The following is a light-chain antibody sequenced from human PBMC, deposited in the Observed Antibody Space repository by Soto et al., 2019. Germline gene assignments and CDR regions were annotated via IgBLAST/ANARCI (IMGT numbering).Light chain of an antibody. CDR1: SSDVGGYNY. CDR3: SSYAGSSNV. J-gene: IGLJ1*01. V-gene: IGLV2-8*01. CDR2: EVN. Sequence: QSALTQPPSASGSPGQSVALSCTGTSSDVGGYNYVSWYQQHPGKAPKLMIYEVNKRPSGVPDRFSGSKSGNTASLTVSGLQEEDEDDYYCSSYAGSSNVFGTGTKLTVL.